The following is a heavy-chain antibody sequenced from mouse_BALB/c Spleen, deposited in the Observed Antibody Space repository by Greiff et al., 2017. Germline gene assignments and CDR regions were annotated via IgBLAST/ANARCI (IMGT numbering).Heavy chain of an antibody. CDR1: GYTFSSYW. CDR2: ILPGSGST. V-gene: IGHV1-9*01. D-gene: IGHD4-1*01. Sequence: VQLQESGAELMKPGASVKISCKATGYTFSSYWIEWVKQRPGHGLEWIGEILPGSGSTNYNEKFKGKATFTADTSSNTAYMQFSSLTSEDSAVYYCARPLTGSAWFAYWGQGTLVTVSA. J-gene: IGHJ3*01. CDR3: ARPLTGSAWFAY.